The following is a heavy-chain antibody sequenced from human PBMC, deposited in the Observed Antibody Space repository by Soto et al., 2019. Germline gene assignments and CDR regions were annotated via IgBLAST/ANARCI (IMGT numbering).Heavy chain of an antibody. Sequence: QVQLVQSGAEVKKPGDSVKVSCKASGHMFSNYALHWVRQAPGQRLEWMGWISGGTGGTKYSQKFHDRVTITRDTSTSTTSMELSSLRSEDTAVYYCAQGWFYYYYALDVWGPGTTVTISS. D-gene: IGHD6-19*01. V-gene: IGHV1-3*01. CDR1: GHMFSNYA. J-gene: IGHJ6*02. CDR3: AQGWFYYYYALDV. CDR2: ISGGTGGT.